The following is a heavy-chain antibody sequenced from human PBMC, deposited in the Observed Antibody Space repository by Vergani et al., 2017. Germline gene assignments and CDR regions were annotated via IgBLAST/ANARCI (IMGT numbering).Heavy chain of an antibody. CDR1: GYTFTTYD. CDR2: MNPNSGNT. J-gene: IGHJ4*02. V-gene: IGHV1-8*01. D-gene: IGHD6-13*01. Sequence: QVQLVQSGAEVKKPGASVKVSCKASGYTFTTYDINWVRQATGQGLEWMGWMNPNSGNTGYAQKFQGRVTMTRKTSITTAYMELSSLGSDDTAVYFCVTGRGIYWGQGTLVTVST. CDR3: VTGRGIY.